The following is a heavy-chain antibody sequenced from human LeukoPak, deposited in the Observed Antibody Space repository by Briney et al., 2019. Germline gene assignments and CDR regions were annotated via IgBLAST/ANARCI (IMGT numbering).Heavy chain of an antibody. CDR3: ARALYYDSSGYHFDY. J-gene: IGHJ4*02. Sequence: ASVKVSCKASGYTFTSYGISWVRQAPGQGLEWMGWVSAYNGNTNYAQKLHGRVTMTTDTSTSTAYMELRSLRSDDTAVYYCARALYYDSSGYHFDYWGQGTLVTVSS. CDR2: VSAYNGNT. CDR1: GYTFTSYG. D-gene: IGHD3-22*01. V-gene: IGHV1-18*01.